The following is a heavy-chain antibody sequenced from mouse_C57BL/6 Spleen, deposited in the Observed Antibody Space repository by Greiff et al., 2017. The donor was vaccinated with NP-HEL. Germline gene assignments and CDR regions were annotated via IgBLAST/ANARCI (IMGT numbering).Heavy chain of an antibody. Sequence: VQLQQSGPELVKPGASVKIPCKASGYTFTDYNMDWVKQSHGKSLEWIGDINPNNGGTIYNQKFKGKATLTVDKSSSTAYMELRSLTSEDTAVYYCARRFITTVVPYGGYFDVWGTGTTVTVSS. D-gene: IGHD1-1*01. CDR1: GYTFTDYN. CDR3: ARRFITTVVPYGGYFDV. CDR2: INPNNGGT. J-gene: IGHJ1*03. V-gene: IGHV1-18*01.